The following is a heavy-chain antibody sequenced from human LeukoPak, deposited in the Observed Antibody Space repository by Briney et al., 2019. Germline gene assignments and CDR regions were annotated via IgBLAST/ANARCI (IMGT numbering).Heavy chain of an antibody. CDR2: IRYDGTNK. J-gene: IGHJ5*02. V-gene: IGHV3-30*02. CDR3: ARAAAVTGAFRDNYFDP. D-gene: IGHD6-19*01. CDR1: GFTFSSYA. Sequence: PGGSLRLSCAASGFTFSSYAMHWVRQAPGKGLEWVTFIRYDGTNKYYADSVKGRFTISRDNSKNTLYLQMNSLRVGDTAVYYCARAAAVTGAFRDNYFDPWGQGTLVTVSS.